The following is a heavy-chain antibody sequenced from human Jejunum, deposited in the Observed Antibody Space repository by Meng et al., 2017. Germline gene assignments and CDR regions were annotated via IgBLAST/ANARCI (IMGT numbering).Heavy chain of an antibody. CDR3: AHRLAYSSNYNVGWFDP. Sequence: QIPLKESGPTRVKPTQTLTLTCTFSGFSLTTSGVGVGWIRQPPGKALECLALIYWDDDKRYNPSLKNRLTITKDTSRNQVVLTMTNMDPVDTATYYCAHRLAYSSNYNVGWFDPWGQGTLVTVSS. CDR1: GFSLTTSGVG. V-gene: IGHV2-5*02. CDR2: IYWDDDK. J-gene: IGHJ5*02. D-gene: IGHD4-11*01.